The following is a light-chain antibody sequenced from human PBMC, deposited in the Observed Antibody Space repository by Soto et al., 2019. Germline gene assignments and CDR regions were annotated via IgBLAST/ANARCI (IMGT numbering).Light chain of an antibody. Sequence: QSALTQPASVSGSPGQSITISCTGTSSDVGGYNYVSWYQQYPGKAPKLMIYEVTHRPSGVSNRFSGSKSGNTASLTISGLQAEDEANYYCSSYRSNNYVFGTGTKVTVL. V-gene: IGLV2-14*01. CDR2: EVT. CDR1: SSDVGGYNY. CDR3: SSYRSNNYV. J-gene: IGLJ1*01.